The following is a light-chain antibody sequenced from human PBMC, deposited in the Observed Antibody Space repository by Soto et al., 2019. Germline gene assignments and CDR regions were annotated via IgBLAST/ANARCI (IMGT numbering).Light chain of an antibody. Sequence: DIQMTQSPSPLSASIGDRVTITCRASQSIDNWLAWYQQKPGKAPKLLIHKVSNLQSGVPSRFSGTASGTEFSLTITSLQPDDFATYFCQQYQTYPWTFGQGTKVDIK. V-gene: IGKV1-5*03. CDR3: QQYQTYPWT. CDR1: QSIDNW. J-gene: IGKJ1*01. CDR2: KVS.